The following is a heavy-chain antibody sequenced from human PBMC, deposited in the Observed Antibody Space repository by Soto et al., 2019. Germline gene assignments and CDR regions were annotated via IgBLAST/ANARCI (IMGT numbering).Heavy chain of an antibody. D-gene: IGHD7-27*01. Sequence: PGGSLRLSCAASGFIFSSFGMHWVRQAPGKGLEWVAHIWYDGSNTYYADSVKGRSTISKDNSRNTLYLQMNSLRAEDTAVYHCVRDLLGSGGHFDYWGQGTPVTVSS. CDR1: GFIFSSFG. CDR2: IWYDGSNT. J-gene: IGHJ4*02. V-gene: IGHV3-33*01. CDR3: VRDLLGSGGHFDY.